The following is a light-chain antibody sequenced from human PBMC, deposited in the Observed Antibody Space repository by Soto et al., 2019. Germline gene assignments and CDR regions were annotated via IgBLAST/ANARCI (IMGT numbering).Light chain of an antibody. V-gene: IGLV2-8*01. CDR1: SSDVGDYNF. Sequence: QSALTQPPSASGSPGQSVTISCTGTSSDVGDYNFVSWYQQHPGKAPKLMIYEVSKRPSGVPDRFSGSKSGNTASLAVSGLQAEDEGDYYCSSYGGSNSVVFGGGTKLTVL. CDR3: SSYGGSNSVV. CDR2: EVS. J-gene: IGLJ2*01.